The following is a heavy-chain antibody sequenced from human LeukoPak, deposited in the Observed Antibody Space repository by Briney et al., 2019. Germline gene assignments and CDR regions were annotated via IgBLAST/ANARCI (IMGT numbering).Heavy chain of an antibody. J-gene: IGHJ5*02. V-gene: IGHV3-30*04. Sequence: GRSLRLSCAASGFTFSNYAMHWVRQAPGKGLDWVAVVSFHGTDKFYADSVKGRFTISRDNSRNTLYLEMNRLRAEDTAVYYCAKDLVRDHWFGESWGQGTLVTVSS. CDR2: VSFHGTDK. CDR3: AKDLVRDHWFGES. D-gene: IGHD3-10*01. CDR1: GFTFSNYA.